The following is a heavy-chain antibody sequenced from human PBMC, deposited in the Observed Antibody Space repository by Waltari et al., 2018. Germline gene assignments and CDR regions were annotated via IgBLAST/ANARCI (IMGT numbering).Heavy chain of an antibody. D-gene: IGHD3-22*01. J-gene: IGHJ4*02. CDR2: IKRTSEGGTT. CDR1: GFPFLYTW. CDR3: TRIYYDSSGPDY. V-gene: IGHV3-15*01. Sequence: EVQLVESGGGLANPGGSLRLSCEASGFPFLYTWVTWVLQAPGKGLEWVGRIKRTSEGGTTDYAAPVKGRFTISRDDSKNTLYLQMNNLQTDDTGVYYCTRIYYDSSGPDYWGQGTLVTVSS.